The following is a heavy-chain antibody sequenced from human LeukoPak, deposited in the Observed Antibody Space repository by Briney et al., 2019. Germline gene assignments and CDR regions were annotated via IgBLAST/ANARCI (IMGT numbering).Heavy chain of an antibody. Sequence: SETLSLTCTVSGGSISSSSYYWGWIRQPPGKGLEWIGSIYYSGSTYYNPSLRSRVTISVDTSKNQFSLKLSSVTAADTAVYYCARGVMITFGGVIVMDYWGQGTLVTVSS. CDR3: ARGVMITFGGVIVMDY. CDR2: IYYSGST. J-gene: IGHJ4*02. CDR1: GGSISSSSYY. D-gene: IGHD3-16*02. V-gene: IGHV4-39*01.